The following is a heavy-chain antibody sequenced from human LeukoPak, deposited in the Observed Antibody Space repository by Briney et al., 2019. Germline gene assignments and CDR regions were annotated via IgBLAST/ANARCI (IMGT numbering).Heavy chain of an antibody. D-gene: IGHD6-19*01. Sequence: GGSLRLSCAASGFTFSSYSMNWVRQAPGKGPEWVSYISSSSSTIYYADSVKGRFTISRDNAKNSLYLQMNSLRAEDTAVYYCARALSAGIAVAGTRYWGQGTLVTVSS. CDR1: GFTFSSYS. V-gene: IGHV3-48*01. CDR2: ISSSSSTI. CDR3: ARALSAGIAVAGTRY. J-gene: IGHJ4*02.